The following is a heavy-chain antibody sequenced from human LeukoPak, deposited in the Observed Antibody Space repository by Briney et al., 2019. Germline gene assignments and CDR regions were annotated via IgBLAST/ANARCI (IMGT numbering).Heavy chain of an antibody. V-gene: IGHV1-18*01. CDR2: MNAYNGNT. CDR1: GYTFTSYG. D-gene: IGHD6-13*01. Sequence: ASVKVSCKASGYTFTSYGINWVRQAAGQGLEWMGWMNAYNGNTNYAQKFQGRVTMTRDTSTSTAYMELTSLRSDDTAVYYCARERRYSSNPNWFDPWGQGTLVTVSS. CDR3: ARERRYSSNPNWFDP. J-gene: IGHJ5*02.